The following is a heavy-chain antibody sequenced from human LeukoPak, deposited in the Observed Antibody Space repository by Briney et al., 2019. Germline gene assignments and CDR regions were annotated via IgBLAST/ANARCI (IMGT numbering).Heavy chain of an antibody. J-gene: IGHJ2*01. Sequence: PSETLSRTCTVSGGSISGYYYNWIRQPPGKGLEWIGYIYYSGSTNYNPSLKSRGTISLDTSKNQFSLKLSSVTTADTAVYYCARSVVTLYWYFDLWARGPLVTVSS. CDR3: ARSVVTLYWYFDL. CDR2: IYYSGST. V-gene: IGHV4-59*01. CDR1: GGSISGYY. D-gene: IGHD4-23*01.